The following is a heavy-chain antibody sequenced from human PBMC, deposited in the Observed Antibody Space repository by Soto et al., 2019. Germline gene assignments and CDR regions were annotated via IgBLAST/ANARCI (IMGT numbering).Heavy chain of an antibody. Sequence: QVQLQESGPGLVKPSETPSLTCTVSGGSVSSGSYYWSWIRQPPGKGLAWIGYIYYSGSTNYNPSLKSRVTISVDTSKNQFSLKLSSVTAADTAVYYCARISGYSYGLPPYFDYWGQGTLVTVSS. CDR1: GGSVSSGSYY. D-gene: IGHD5-18*01. CDR3: ARISGYSYGLPPYFDY. J-gene: IGHJ4*02. V-gene: IGHV4-61*01. CDR2: IYYSGST.